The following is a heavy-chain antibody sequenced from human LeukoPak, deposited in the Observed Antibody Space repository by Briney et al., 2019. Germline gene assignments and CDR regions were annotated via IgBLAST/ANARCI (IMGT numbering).Heavy chain of an antibody. D-gene: IGHD3-22*01. V-gene: IGHV4-61*02. CDR3: ARGEEQPYYYDSSGYYRIRSFGGAADY. CDR2: IYTSGST. Sequence: PSETLSLTCTVSGGSISSGSYYWSWIRQPAGKGLEWIGRIYTSGSTNYNPSLKSRVTISVDTSKNQFSLKLSSVTAADTAVYYCARGEEQPYYYDSSGYYRIRSFGGAADYWGQGTLVTVSS. J-gene: IGHJ4*02. CDR1: GGSISSGSYY.